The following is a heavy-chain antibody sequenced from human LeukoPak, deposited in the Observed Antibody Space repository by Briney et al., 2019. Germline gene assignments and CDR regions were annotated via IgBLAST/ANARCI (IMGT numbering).Heavy chain of an antibody. CDR2: ISGSGDNT. J-gene: IGHJ4*02. CDR1: GFTFSSYA. V-gene: IGHV3-23*01. D-gene: IGHD3-10*01. CDR3: EKERSTGRAWFGELLE. Sequence: GGSLRLSCAASGFTFSSYAMSWVRQAPGKGLEWVSGISGSGDNTYYADSVKGRFTISRDNSKFTLYLQMNSLRAEDTALYYCEKERSTGRAWFGELLEWGQGNMVTVSS.